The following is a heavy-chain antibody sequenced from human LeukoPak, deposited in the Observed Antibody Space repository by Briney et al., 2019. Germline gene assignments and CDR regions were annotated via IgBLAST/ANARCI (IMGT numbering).Heavy chain of an antibody. D-gene: IGHD2-15*01. CDR2: ISAHNGDL. CDR1: GYTFTKEA. Sequence: ASVTVSCKAFGYTFTKEAISWVRQAPGQGLEWMGWISAHNGDLNYAQKLQGRVTMTTDTSTSTAYMELRSLISDDTAVYYCVRDVVVVSATAPAKRDYWGQGTLVTVSS. V-gene: IGHV1-18*01. J-gene: IGHJ4*02. CDR3: VRDVVVVSATAPAKRDY.